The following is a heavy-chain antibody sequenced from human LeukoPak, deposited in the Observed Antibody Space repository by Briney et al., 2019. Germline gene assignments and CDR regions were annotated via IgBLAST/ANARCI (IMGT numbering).Heavy chain of an antibody. CDR1: GGSISISGYY. CDR3: AGRSSSLAPRYYFDY. J-gene: IGHJ4*02. CDR2: IYYSGST. D-gene: IGHD6-13*01. V-gene: IGHV4-39*01. Sequence: KPSETLSLTCTVSGGSISISGYYWGWIRQPPGKGLEWIGSIYYSGSTYYNPSLKSRVTISVDTSKNQVSLKLRSVTAADTAVYYCAGRSSSLAPRYYFDYWGQGTLVTVSS.